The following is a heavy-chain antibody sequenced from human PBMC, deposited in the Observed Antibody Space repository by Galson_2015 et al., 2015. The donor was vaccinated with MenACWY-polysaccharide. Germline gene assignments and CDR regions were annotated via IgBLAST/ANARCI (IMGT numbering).Heavy chain of an antibody. CDR3: ARVIAAAGTSWDYYYYYYGMDV. V-gene: IGHV3-21*01. Sequence: SLRLSCAASGFTFSSYSMNWVRQAPGKGLEWVSSIGSSSSYIYYADSVKGRFTISRDNAKNSLYLQMNSLRAEDTAVYYCARVIAAAGTSWDYYYYYYGMDVWGQGTTVTVSS. CDR1: GFTFSSYS. D-gene: IGHD6-13*01. J-gene: IGHJ6*02. CDR2: IGSSSSYI.